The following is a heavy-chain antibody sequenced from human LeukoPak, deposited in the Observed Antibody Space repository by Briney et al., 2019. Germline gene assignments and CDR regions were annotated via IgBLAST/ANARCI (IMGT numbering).Heavy chain of an antibody. CDR3: ARDFKSGYADS. D-gene: IGHD3-3*01. CDR1: GFTFSNYG. Sequence: GGSLRLSCAASGFTFSNYGMHWVRQVPGKGLEWVAVIYDDGSKEYFADSVKGRFTISRDNSKNTVALQMNSLRGEDTAVYYCARDFKSGYADSWGQGTLVTVSS. CDR2: IYDDGSKE. V-gene: IGHV3-33*01. J-gene: IGHJ4*02.